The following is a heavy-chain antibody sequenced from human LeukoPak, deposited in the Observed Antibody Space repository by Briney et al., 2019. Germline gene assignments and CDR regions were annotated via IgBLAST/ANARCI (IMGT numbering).Heavy chain of an antibody. CDR1: GFTFGSYT. CDR2: ISSTSTT. CDR3: AAAGDY. Sequence: GSLRLSCAVSGFTFGSYTMNCGRQAPGKGLEWGSHISSTSTTYYADSVKGRFTTSRDNAKNLLYLQMNSLRDEATAVYYCAAAGDYWGQGALVTVSS. J-gene: IGHJ4*02. V-gene: IGHV3-48*02. D-gene: IGHD3-10*01.